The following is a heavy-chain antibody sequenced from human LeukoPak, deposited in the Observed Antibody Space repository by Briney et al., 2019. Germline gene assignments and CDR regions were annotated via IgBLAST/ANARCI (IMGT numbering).Heavy chain of an antibody. Sequence: SETLSLTCTVSGGSISSSSYYWGWIRQPPGKGLEWIGSVFYSGSTYYNPSLKSRVTISLDTSKNQFSLRLSSVTAADTAVYYCARDALGDDYSNYNWFDPWGQGTLVTVSS. CDR3: ARDALGDDYSNYNWFDP. D-gene: IGHD4-11*01. V-gene: IGHV4-39*07. CDR1: GGSISSSSYY. J-gene: IGHJ5*02. CDR2: VFYSGST.